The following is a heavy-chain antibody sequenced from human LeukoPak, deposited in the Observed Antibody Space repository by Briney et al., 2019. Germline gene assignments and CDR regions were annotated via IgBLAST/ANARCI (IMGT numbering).Heavy chain of an antibody. Sequence: ASVKVSCKASGYTFTSYYMHWVRRAPGQGLEWMGWINPNSGGTNYAQKFQGRVTMTRDTSISTAYMELSRLRSDDTAVYYCARLWLEDAFDIWGQGTMVTVSS. CDR1: GYTFTSYY. CDR2: INPNSGGT. J-gene: IGHJ3*02. D-gene: IGHD3-10*01. V-gene: IGHV1-2*02. CDR3: ARLWLEDAFDI.